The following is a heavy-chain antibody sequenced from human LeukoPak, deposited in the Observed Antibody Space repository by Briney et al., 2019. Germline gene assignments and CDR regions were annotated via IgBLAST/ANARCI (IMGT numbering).Heavy chain of an antibody. V-gene: IGHV1-2*02. J-gene: IGHJ4*02. CDR1: GYTFTGYY. D-gene: IGHD6-13*01. CDR2: INPNSGGT. Sequence: ASVKVSCKASGYTFTGYYMHWVRQAPGQGLEWMGWINPNSGGTNYAQEFQGRVTMTRDTSISTAYMELSRLRSDDTAVYYCARDRVAAAGTGDYWGQGTLVTVSS. CDR3: ARDRVAAAGTGDY.